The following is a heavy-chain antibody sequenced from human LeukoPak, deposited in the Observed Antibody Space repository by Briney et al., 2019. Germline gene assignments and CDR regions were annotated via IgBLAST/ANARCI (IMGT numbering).Heavy chain of an antibody. CDR3: ARERGAPPFGAFDI. D-gene: IGHD1-26*01. J-gene: IGHJ3*02. CDR1: GGTFSSYA. CDR2: IIPIFGTA. Sequence: ASVKVSCKASGGTFSSYAISWVRQAPGQGLERMGGIIPIFGTANYAQKFQGRVTITADESTSTAYMELSSLRSEDTAVYYCARERGAPPFGAFDIWGQGTMVTVSS. V-gene: IGHV1-69*01.